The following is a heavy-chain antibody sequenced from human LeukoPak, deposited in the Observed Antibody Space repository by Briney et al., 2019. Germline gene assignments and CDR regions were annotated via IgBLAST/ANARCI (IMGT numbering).Heavy chain of an antibody. J-gene: IGHJ4*02. Sequence: ASVKVSCKASGYTFTGYYMHWVRQAPGQGLEWMGLINPSGGSTNYAQKFQSRVTMTRDTSTSTVYMELSSLRSEDTAVYYCARGAGYYYDSSGYFQNDYWGQGTLVTVSS. CDR2: INPSGGST. D-gene: IGHD3-22*01. CDR1: GYTFTGYY. V-gene: IGHV1-46*01. CDR3: ARGAGYYYDSSGYFQNDY.